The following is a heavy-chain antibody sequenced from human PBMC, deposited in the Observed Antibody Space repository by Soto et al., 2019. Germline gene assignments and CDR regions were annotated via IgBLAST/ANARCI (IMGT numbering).Heavy chain of an antibody. Sequence: EVQLLESGGGLVQPGGSLRLSCTASGFTFSSYAMIWIRQVPGKALEWVSGLCGSGRGIHYADSVKGRFTISRHISAYAMYLQMNNLRVEDTAVYYCAKDASAGDGVCLAHAWGRGTAVTVSS. J-gene: IGHJ5*01. D-gene: IGHD4-17*01. V-gene: IGHV3-23*01. CDR2: LCGSGRGI. CDR3: AKDASAGDGVCLAHA. CDR1: GFTFSSYA.